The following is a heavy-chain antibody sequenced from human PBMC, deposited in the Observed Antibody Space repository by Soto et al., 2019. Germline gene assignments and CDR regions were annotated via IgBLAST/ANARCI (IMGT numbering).Heavy chain of an antibody. CDR2: ISNDGSNK. V-gene: IGHV3-30*03. CDR3: ARDLHGSGSYLYYYYGMDV. CDR1: GFTFSNYG. J-gene: IGHJ6*02. D-gene: IGHD3-10*01. Sequence: PGGSLRLSCAASGFTFSNYGMHWVRQAPGQGLEWVAVISNDGSNKYYADSVKGRFTISRDNSKNTLYLQMNSLRVEDTAVHYCARDLHGSGSYLYYYYGMDVWGQGTTVTVSS.